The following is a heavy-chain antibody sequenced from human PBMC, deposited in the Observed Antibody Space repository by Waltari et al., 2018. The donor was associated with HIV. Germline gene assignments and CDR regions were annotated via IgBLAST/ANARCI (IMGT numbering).Heavy chain of an antibody. D-gene: IGHD3-10*01. CDR3: AKKDLFGGTRGWFDP. Sequence: QVRLHQWGAGLLKPSDTLSPTCPVTGESLRGYYLAWLRPPPGKGLQWIGDIDDCGSVHHDPSLNSRVAMSVDTYKNQFSLKLRSVTAADTAVYYCAKKDLFGGTRGWFDPWGQGTSVVVSS. CDR2: IDDCGSV. V-gene: IGHV4-34*01. J-gene: IGHJ5*02. CDR1: GESLRGYY.